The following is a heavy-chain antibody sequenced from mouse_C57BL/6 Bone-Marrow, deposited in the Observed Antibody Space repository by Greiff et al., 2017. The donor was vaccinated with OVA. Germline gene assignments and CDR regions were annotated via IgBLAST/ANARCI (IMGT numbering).Heavy chain of an antibody. Sequence: QVQLQQSGAELVKPGASVKLSCKASGYTFTEYTIHWVKQRSGQGLEWIGWFYPGSGSITYNEKFKDKATLTADKSSSTVYMELSRLTSEDSAVSFCARHEGGLYDYGGGFAYWGQGTLVTVSA. J-gene: IGHJ3*01. CDR1: GYTFTEYT. D-gene: IGHD2-4*01. CDR3: ARHEGGLYDYGGGFAY. V-gene: IGHV1-62-2*01. CDR2: FYPGSGSI.